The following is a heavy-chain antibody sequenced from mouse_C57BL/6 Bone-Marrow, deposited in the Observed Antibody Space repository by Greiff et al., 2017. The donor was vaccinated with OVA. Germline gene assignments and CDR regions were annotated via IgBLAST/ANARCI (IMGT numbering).Heavy chain of an antibody. Sequence: EVKLMESEGGLVQPGSSMKLSCTASGFTFSDYYMAWVRQVPEKGLEWVANINYDGSSTYYLDSLKSRFIISRDNAKNILYLQMSSLKSEDTATYYCARDLRATYYDYSYWYFDVWGTGTTVTVSS. CDR1: GFTFSDYY. CDR3: ARDLRATYYDYSYWYFDV. V-gene: IGHV5-16*01. CDR2: INYDGSST. J-gene: IGHJ1*03. D-gene: IGHD2-4*01.